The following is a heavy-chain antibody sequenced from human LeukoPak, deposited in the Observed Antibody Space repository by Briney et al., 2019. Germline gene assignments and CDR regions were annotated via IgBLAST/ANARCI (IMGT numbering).Heavy chain of an antibody. V-gene: IGHV3-21*04. Sequence: GGYLRLSCAASGFTFSSYTMSWVRQAPGKGLEWVSTITTSDGNTYYADSVKGRFTISRDNAKNSLYLQMNSLRAEDTAVYYCARDTSGSYYDWGQGTLVTVSS. CDR2: ITTSDGNT. CDR1: GFTFSSYT. D-gene: IGHD1-26*01. J-gene: IGHJ4*02. CDR3: ARDTSGSYYD.